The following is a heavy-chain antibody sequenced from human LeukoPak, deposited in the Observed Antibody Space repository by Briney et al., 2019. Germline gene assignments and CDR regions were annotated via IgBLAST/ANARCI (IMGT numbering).Heavy chain of an antibody. V-gene: IGHV4-38-2*02. D-gene: IGHD4-17*01. J-gene: IGHJ4*02. CDR2: IYHSGST. CDR3: ARDLPYGDYDY. CDR1: GGSISPFY. Sequence: SETLSLTCTVSGGSISPFYWSWIRQPPGKGLEWIGSIYHSGSTYYNPSLKSRVTISVDTSKNQFSLKLSSVTAADTAVYYCARDLPYGDYDYWGQGTLVTVSS.